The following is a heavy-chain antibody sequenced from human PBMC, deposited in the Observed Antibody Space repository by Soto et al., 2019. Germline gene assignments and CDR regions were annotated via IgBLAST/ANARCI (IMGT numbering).Heavy chain of an antibody. Sequence: GGSLRLSCAASGFTFSSYWMHWVRQAPGPGLVWVSRINSDGSSTSYADSVKGRFTISRDNAKNTLYLQMNSLRAEDTAVYYCARGGYGIQLWLHGFDIWGQGTMVTVSS. J-gene: IGHJ3*02. CDR2: INSDGSST. CDR1: GFTFSSYW. D-gene: IGHD5-18*01. CDR3: ARGGYGIQLWLHGFDI. V-gene: IGHV3-74*01.